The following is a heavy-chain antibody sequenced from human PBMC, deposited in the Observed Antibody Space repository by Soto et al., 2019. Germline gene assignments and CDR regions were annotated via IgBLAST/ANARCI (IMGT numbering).Heavy chain of an antibody. D-gene: IGHD6-13*01. Sequence: PSETLSLSCAVYGGYFSGYYWSWIRQPPGKGLEWIGEINHSGSTNYNPSLKSRVTISVDTSKNQFSLKLSSVTAADTAVYYCARGLRTAAAGIFYYYYGMDVWGQGTTVTVSS. V-gene: IGHV4-34*01. CDR1: GGYFSGYY. J-gene: IGHJ6*02. CDR2: INHSGST. CDR3: ARGLRTAAAGIFYYYYGMDV.